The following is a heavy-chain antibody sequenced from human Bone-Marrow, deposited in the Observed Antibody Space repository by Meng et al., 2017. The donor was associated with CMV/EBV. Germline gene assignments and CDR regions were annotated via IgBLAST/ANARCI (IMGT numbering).Heavy chain of an antibody. V-gene: IGHV1-18*01. CDR3: ARVPSWVGATTDYGMDV. CDR2: ISAYNGNT. J-gene: IGHJ6*02. Sequence: ASVKVSCKASGYTFTSYGISWVRQAPGQGLEWMGWISAYNGNTNYAQKFQGRVTMTRDTSISTAYMELSRLRSDDTAVYYCARVPSWVGATTDYGMDVWGQGTTVTVSS. D-gene: IGHD1-26*01. CDR1: GYTFTSYG.